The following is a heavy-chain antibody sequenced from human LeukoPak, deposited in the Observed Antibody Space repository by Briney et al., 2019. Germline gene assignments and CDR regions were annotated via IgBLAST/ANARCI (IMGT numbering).Heavy chain of an antibody. CDR2: IYYSGST. V-gene: IGHV4-31*03. Sequence: SETLSLTCTVSGGSISSGGYYWSWIRRHPGKGLEWIGYIYYSGSTYYNPSLKSRVTISVDTSKNQFSLKLSSVTAADTAVYYCARDVVVAATGFRRWFDPWGQGTLVTVSS. CDR3: ARDVVVAATGFRRWFDP. CDR1: GGSISSGGYY. D-gene: IGHD2-15*01. J-gene: IGHJ5*02.